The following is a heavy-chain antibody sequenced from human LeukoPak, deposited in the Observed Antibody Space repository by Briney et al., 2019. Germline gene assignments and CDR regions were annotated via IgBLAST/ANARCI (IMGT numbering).Heavy chain of an antibody. Sequence: GGSLRLSCAASGFTFSSYAMHWVRQAPGKGLEWVAVISYDGSNKYYADSVKGRFTISRDNSKNTLYLQMNSLKAEDTAVYYFARAPYNHYGDNGCWFDHWGQGTLVTVSS. CDR1: GFTFSSYA. CDR2: ISYDGSNK. CDR3: ARAPYNHYGDNGCWFDH. V-gene: IGHV3-30-3*01. D-gene: IGHD4-17*01. J-gene: IGHJ5*02.